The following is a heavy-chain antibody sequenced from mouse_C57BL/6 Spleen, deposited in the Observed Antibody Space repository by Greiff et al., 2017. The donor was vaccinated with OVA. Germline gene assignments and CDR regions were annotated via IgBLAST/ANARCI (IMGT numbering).Heavy chain of an antibody. J-gene: IGHJ4*01. Sequence: QVQLQQSGAELVKPGASVKLSCKASGYTFTEYTIHWVKQRSGQGLEWIGWFYPGSGSIKYNEKFKDKATLTADKSSSTVYMELSRLTSEDSAVYFCARHFYYDYDVSLWAMDYWGQGTSVTVSS. CDR2: FYPGSGSI. CDR1: GYTFTEYT. CDR3: ARHFYYDYDVSLWAMDY. D-gene: IGHD2-4*01. V-gene: IGHV1-62-2*01.